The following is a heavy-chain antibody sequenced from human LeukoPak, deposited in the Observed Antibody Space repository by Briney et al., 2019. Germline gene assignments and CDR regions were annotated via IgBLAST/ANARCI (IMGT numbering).Heavy chain of an antibody. J-gene: IGHJ4*02. Sequence: GRSLRLSCAASGFTFSSYAMHWVRQAPGKGLEWVAVISYDGSNKHYADSVKGRFTISRDNSKNTLYLQMNSLRAEDTAVYYCARETLSYYFDYWGQGTLVTVSS. CDR3: ARETLSYYFDY. CDR2: ISYDGSNK. CDR1: GFTFSSYA. V-gene: IGHV3-30-3*01. D-gene: IGHD3-16*02.